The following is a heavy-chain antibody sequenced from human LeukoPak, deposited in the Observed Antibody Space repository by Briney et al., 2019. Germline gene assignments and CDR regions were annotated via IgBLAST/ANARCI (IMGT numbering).Heavy chain of an antibody. D-gene: IGHD3-16*02. CDR3: AKELYDYVWGSYRYFGY. CDR2: ISGSGGST. J-gene: IGHJ4*02. V-gene: IGHV3-23*01. CDR1: GFTFSSYA. Sequence: GGSLRLSCAASGFTFSSYAMSWVRQAPGKGLEWVSAISGSGGSTYYADSVKGRLTISRDNSKNTLYLQMNSLRAEDTAVYYCAKELYDYVWGSYRYFGYWGQGTLVTVSS.